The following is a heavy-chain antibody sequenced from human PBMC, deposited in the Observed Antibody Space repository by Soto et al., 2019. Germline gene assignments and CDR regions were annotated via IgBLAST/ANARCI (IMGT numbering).Heavy chain of an antibody. CDR3: AREGSSGWGYYYYGMDV. CDR1: GDSVSSNSAA. Sequence: SQTLSLTCAISGDSVSSNSAAWNWIRQSPSRGLEWLGRTYYRSKWYNDYAVSVKSRITINPDTSKNQFSLQLNPVTPEDTAVYYCAREGSSGWGYYYYGMDVWGQGTTVTVSS. D-gene: IGHD6-19*01. V-gene: IGHV6-1*01. CDR2: TYYRSKWYN. J-gene: IGHJ6*02.